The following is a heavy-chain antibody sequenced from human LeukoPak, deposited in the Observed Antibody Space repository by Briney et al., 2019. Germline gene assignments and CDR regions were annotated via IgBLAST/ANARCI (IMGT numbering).Heavy chain of an antibody. D-gene: IGHD5-18*01. V-gene: IGHV3-48*03. J-gene: IGHJ4*02. Sequence: GGSLRLSCAASGFTVSDFEMNWVREAPGKGLEWISYISTSGASKYYADSVRGRFTVSRDNAKNSMFLRMDTLKADDTAVYYCARERRYNYGYSGYYDQWGQGTLVTVSS. CDR3: ARERRYNYGYSGYYDQ. CDR2: ISTSGASK. CDR1: GFTVSDFE.